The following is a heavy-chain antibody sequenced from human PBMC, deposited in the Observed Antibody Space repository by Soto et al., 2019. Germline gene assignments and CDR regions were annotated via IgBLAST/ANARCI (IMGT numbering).Heavy chain of an antibody. CDR2: IGPDGNEK. CDR3: TKLAAAGPHYFGSDV. D-gene: IGHD6-13*01. CDR1: GFTFSSYG. V-gene: IGHV3-33*06. J-gene: IGHJ6*02. Sequence: QLQMVESGGGVVQPGKSLRLSCAASGFTFSSYGLHWVRQAPGKGLEWVAVIGPDGNEKYYADSVKGRFTISRVNSKSALSLQMNTLRPEDTAVYYCTKLAAAGPHYFGSDVWGQGTMVTVS.